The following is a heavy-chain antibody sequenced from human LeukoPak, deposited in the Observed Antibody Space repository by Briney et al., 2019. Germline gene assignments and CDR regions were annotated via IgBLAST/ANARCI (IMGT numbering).Heavy chain of an antibody. D-gene: IGHD6-19*01. CDR2: IIPIFGTA. CDR3: ASPDSSGRPYYGMDV. J-gene: IGHJ6*02. CDR1: GGTFSSYA. Sequence: SVKVSCKASGGTFSSYAISWVRQAPGQGLEWMGGIIPIFGTANYAQKFQGRVTITADESTSTAYMELSSLRSEDTPVYYCASPDSSGRPYYGMDVWGQGTTVTVSS. V-gene: IGHV1-69*01.